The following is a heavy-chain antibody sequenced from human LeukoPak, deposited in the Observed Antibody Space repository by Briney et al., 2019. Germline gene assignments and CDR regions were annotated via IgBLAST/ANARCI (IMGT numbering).Heavy chain of an antibody. Sequence: GGSLRLSCAASGFTFSSYEMNWVRQAPGKGLEWVPYISSSGDIIYYPDSMKGRFTISRDNAKNSLYLQMNSPRAEDTAVYYCASGSLEYYFDYWGQGILVTVSS. D-gene: IGHD3-3*01. J-gene: IGHJ4*02. V-gene: IGHV3-48*03. CDR2: ISSSGDII. CDR3: ASGSLEYYFDY. CDR1: GFTFSSYE.